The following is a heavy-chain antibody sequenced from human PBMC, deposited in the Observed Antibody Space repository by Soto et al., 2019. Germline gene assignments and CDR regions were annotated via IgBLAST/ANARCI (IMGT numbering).Heavy chain of an antibody. D-gene: IGHD6-19*01. Sequence: QVQLVQSGAEVKKPGASVKVSCKASGYTFTSYYMHWVRQAPGQGLEWMGIINPSGGSTSYAQKFQGRVTMTRDTSTSTVYMELSSLRSEDTAVYYCARAEMPYSSGWSGPFDYWGQGTLVTVSS. V-gene: IGHV1-46*01. CDR1: GYTFTSYY. CDR2: INPSGGST. CDR3: ARAEMPYSSGWSGPFDY. J-gene: IGHJ4*02.